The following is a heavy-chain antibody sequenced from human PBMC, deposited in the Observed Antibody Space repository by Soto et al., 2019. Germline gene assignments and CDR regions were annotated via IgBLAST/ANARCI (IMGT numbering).Heavy chain of an antibody. CDR1: GGSISSGGYS. Sequence: LSLRCSVSGGSISSGGYSWSLIRQPPGKGLEWIGYIYHSGSTYYNPSLKSRVTISVDRSKNQFSLKLSSVTAADTAVYYCARATTLGSTSKYYYYGMDVWGQGTTVTVSS. CDR3: ARATTLGSTSKYYYYGMDV. V-gene: IGHV4-30-2*01. CDR2: IYHSGST. D-gene: IGHD2-2*01. J-gene: IGHJ6*01.